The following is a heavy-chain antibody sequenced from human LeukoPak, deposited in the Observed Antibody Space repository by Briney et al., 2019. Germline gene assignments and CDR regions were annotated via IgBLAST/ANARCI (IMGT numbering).Heavy chain of an antibody. CDR1: GFTFSNYA. Sequence: GGSLRLSCAASGFTFSNYAMHWVRQAPGKGLEWVAVISYDGSNKYYADSVKGRFTISRDNSKNTLYLQVNSLRAEDTAVYYCARDLYDSSESAFDIWGQGTMVTVSS. V-gene: IGHV3-30-3*01. J-gene: IGHJ3*02. CDR2: ISYDGSNK. CDR3: ARDLYDSSESAFDI. D-gene: IGHD3-22*01.